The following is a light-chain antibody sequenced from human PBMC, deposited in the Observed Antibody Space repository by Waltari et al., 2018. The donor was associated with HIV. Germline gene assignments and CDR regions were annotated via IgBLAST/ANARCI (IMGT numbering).Light chain of an antibody. Sequence: DIQMTQSPSTLSASLGDRVPITGRASQSISSWLAWYQQNPGKAPKLLIYKASTLESGVPSMFSGSGSGTEFTLTISSLQPDDFATYYCQQYNRYSTFGQGTKVEIK. V-gene: IGKV1-5*03. CDR1: QSISSW. CDR2: KAS. CDR3: QQYNRYST. J-gene: IGKJ1*01.